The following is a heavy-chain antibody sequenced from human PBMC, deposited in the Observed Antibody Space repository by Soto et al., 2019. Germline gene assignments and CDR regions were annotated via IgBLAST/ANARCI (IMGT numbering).Heavy chain of an antibody. CDR3: ARESISTRPVDY. J-gene: IGHJ4*02. Sequence: SDTLSLTSPCSGGSVDNVNRYLRWIRQPPGKGLEWLGEIYHSGSTNYNPSLKSRVIISVDTSKNQFSLKLNSVTAADTAVYYCARESISTRPVDYWGQGTLVNVSS. D-gene: IGHD6-6*01. CDR1: GGSVDNVNRY. CDR2: IYHSGST. V-gene: IGHV4-39*07.